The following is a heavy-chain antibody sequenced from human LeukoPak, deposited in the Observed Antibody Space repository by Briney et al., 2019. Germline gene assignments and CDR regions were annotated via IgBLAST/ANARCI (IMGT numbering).Heavy chain of an antibody. CDR1: GYTFTSYD. CDR2: MNPNSGNT. V-gene: IGHV1-8*01. Sequence: ASVKVSCKASGYTFTSYDINWVRQATGQGLEWMGWMNPNSGNTGYAQKFQGRVTMTRDTSISTAYMELSRLRSDDTAVYYCARSGRAAAGRPSYYYYYGMDVWGQGTTVTVSS. D-gene: IGHD6-13*01. CDR3: ARSGRAAAGRPSYYYYYGMDV. J-gene: IGHJ6*02.